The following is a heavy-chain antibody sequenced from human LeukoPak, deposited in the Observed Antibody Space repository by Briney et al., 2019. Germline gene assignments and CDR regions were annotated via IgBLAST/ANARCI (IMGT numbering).Heavy chain of an antibody. CDR3: AKDIRLGSSYFDY. CDR1: GFTFSSYG. Sequence: GGSLRLSCAASGFTFSSYGMHWVRQAPGKGLEWVAVIWYDGSNKYYADSVKGRFTISRDNSKNTLYLQMNSLRAEDTAVYYCAKDIRLGSSYFDYWGQGTLVTVSS. J-gene: IGHJ4*02. CDR2: IWYDGSNK. D-gene: IGHD3-16*01. V-gene: IGHV3-33*06.